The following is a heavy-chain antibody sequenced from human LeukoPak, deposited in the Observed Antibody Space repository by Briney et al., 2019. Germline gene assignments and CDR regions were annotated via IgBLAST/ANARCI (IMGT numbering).Heavy chain of an antibody. CDR3: ARMRRGGDGIDI. D-gene: IGHD3-16*01. J-gene: IGHJ3*02. CDR1: AFIFNSYA. V-gene: IGHV3-48*03. CDR2: ISGSGSSI. Sequence: GGSLRLSCAASAFIFNSYAMNWVRQAPGKGLEWVSYISGSGSSIYYSDSEKGRFSISRDNAKNSLYLQWTSLRAEDTAVYYCARMRRGGDGIDIWGQGTMVTVSS.